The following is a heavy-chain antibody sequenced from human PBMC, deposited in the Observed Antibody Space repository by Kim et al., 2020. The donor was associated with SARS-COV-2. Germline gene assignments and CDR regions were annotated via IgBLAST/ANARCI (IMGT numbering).Heavy chain of an antibody. CDR2: IRSKAYGGTT. Sequence: GGSLRLSCTASGFTFGDYAMSWFRQAPGKGLEWVGFIRSKAYGGTTEYAASVKGRFTISRDDSKSIAYLQMNSLKTEDTAVYYCTRDRRFGEFPDDAFDIWGQGTMVTASS. J-gene: IGHJ3*02. D-gene: IGHD3-10*01. CDR3: TRDRRFGEFPDDAFDI. V-gene: IGHV3-49*03. CDR1: GFTFGDYA.